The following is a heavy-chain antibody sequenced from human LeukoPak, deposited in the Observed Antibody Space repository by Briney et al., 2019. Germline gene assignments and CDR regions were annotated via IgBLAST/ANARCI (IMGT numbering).Heavy chain of an antibody. J-gene: IGHJ4*02. D-gene: IGHD5-12*01. CDR3: AREVGGGYDSRYFDD. CDR1: GFTVTSNY. V-gene: IGHV3-53*01. CDR2: IYSGGST. Sequence: GGSLRLSCAASGFTVTSNYMSWVRQAPGKGLEWVSVIYSGGSTYSADSVKGRFTISRNNSKNTLYLQMNSLRAEDTAVYYVAREVGGGYDSRYFDDCGQGTLVTVSS.